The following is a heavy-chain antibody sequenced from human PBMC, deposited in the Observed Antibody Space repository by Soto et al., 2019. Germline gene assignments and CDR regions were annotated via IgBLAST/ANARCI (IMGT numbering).Heavy chain of an antibody. CDR2: IYYSGST. CDR3: ASLIPHHYDSSPEV. J-gene: IGHJ3*01. D-gene: IGHD3-22*01. Sequence: QLQLQESGPGLVKPSETLSLTCTVSGGSISSSTYYWGWIRQPPGKGLEWIGSIYYSGSTYYHPSLKSRVTISVDTSKNQFSLKLSSVTATDTAMYYCASLIPHHYDSSPEVWGQGTMITVSS. CDR1: GGSISSSTYY. V-gene: IGHV4-39*01.